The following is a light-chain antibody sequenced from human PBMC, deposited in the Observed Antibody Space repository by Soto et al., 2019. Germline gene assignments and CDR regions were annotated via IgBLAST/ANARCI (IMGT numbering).Light chain of an antibody. CDR1: SSDVGGYNY. V-gene: IGLV2-14*01. CDR2: EVS. CDR3: TSYTSSSTLV. Sequence: QSVLTQPASVSGSPGQSITISCTGPSSDVGGYNYVSWYQQHPGKAPILMIYEVSNRPSGVSNRFSGSKSGHTASLTISGLQAEDEADYYCTSYTSSSTLVFGTGTKLTVL. J-gene: IGLJ1*01.